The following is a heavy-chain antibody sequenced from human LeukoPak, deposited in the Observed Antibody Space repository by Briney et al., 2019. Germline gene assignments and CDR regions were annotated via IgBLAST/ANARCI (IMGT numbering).Heavy chain of an antibody. CDR1: GFTFSNYI. CDR3: AKGGISTIVRGVIGYMDV. J-gene: IGHJ6*03. CDR2: TSSDESIK. Sequence: PGRSLRLSCAASGFTFSNYITHWVRQAPGKGLEWVAVTSSDESIKIYADSVKGRFTISRDNSKNTLYLQMNSLRAEDTAVYYCAKGGISTIVRGVIGYMDVWGKGTTVTISS. V-gene: IGHV3-30*14. D-gene: IGHD3-10*01.